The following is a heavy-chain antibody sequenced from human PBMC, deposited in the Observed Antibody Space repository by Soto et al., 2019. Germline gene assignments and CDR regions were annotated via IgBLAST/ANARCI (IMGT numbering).Heavy chain of an antibody. CDR3: ARGDYYYDSSGYYDHDAFDI. CDR2: IIPIFGTA. J-gene: IGHJ3*02. CDR1: GGTFSSYA. V-gene: IGHV1-69*13. Sequence: ASVKVSCKASGGTFSSYAISWVRPAPGQGLEWMGGIIPIFGTANYAQKFQGRVTITADESTSTAYMELSSLRSEDTAVYYCARGDYYYDSSGYYDHDAFDIWGQGTMVTVSS. D-gene: IGHD3-22*01.